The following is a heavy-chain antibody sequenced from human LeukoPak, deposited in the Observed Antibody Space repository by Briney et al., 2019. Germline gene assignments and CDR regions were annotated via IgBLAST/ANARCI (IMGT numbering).Heavy chain of an antibody. V-gene: IGHV3-33*06. J-gene: IGHJ4*02. CDR1: GFTFSSYG. CDR3: AKYMQRTAFDYFDY. D-gene: IGHD6-25*01. CDR2: IWYDGSNK. Sequence: PGGSLRLSCAASGFTFSSYGMHWVRQAPGKGLEWVAVIWYDGSNKYYADSVKGRFTISRDNSKNTLYLQMNSLRAEDTAVFYCAKYMQRTAFDYFDYWGQGTLVTVSS.